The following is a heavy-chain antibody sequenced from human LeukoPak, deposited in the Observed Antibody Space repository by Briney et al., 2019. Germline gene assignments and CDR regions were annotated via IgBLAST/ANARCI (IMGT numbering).Heavy chain of an antibody. V-gene: IGHV4-38-2*01. CDR2: IYHSGST. Sequence: SETLSLTCAFSGYSISSGYYWGWIRQPPGKGLEWIGSIYHSGSTYYNPSLKSRVTISVDTSKNQFSLKLSSVTAADTAVYYCARGNGGVYGSGRWFDPWGQGTLVTVSS. D-gene: IGHD3-10*01. J-gene: IGHJ5*02. CDR1: GYSISSGYY. CDR3: ARGNGGVYGSGRWFDP.